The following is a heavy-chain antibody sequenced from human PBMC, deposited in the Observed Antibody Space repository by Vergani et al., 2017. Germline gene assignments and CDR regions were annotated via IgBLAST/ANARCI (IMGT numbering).Heavy chain of an antibody. D-gene: IGHD6-13*01. CDR3: ARGRVNSSSFYYYYYYMDV. CDR1: GYTFTSYG. CDR2: ISAYNGNT. J-gene: IGHJ6*03. V-gene: IGHV1-18*01. Sequence: VQLLESGGGLVQPGASVKVSCKASGYTFTSYGISWVRQAPGQGLEWMGWISAYNGNTNYAQKLQGRVTMTTDTSTSTAYMELRSLRSDDTAVYYCARGRVNSSSFYYYYYYMDVWGKGTTVTVSS.